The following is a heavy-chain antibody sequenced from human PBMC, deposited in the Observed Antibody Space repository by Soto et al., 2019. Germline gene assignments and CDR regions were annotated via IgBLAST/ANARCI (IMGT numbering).Heavy chain of an antibody. V-gene: IGHV4-30-4*01. CDR2: IYYTGGT. J-gene: IGHJ4*02. CDR1: GGSVSSGDHY. Sequence: PSETLSLTCTVSGGSVSSGDHYWNWIRQPPGKGLEWIGCIYYTGGTYDNPSLKGRVTISIDTSKNQFSLNLTSVSAADTAVYFCASNYDTSGFDYWGQGSLVTVSS. CDR3: ASNYDTSGFDY. D-gene: IGHD3-22*01.